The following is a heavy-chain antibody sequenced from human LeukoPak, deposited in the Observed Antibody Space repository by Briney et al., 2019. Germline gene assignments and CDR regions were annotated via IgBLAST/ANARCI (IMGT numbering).Heavy chain of an antibody. CDR1: GISLSNYA. CDR2: ISERGGST. D-gene: IGHD3-10*01. CDR3: AKRGVVIRGILVIGYHQEAYHYDF. V-gene: IGHV3-23*01. Sequence: PGGSLRLSCVVSGISLSNYAMTWVRQAPGRGLEWVSYISERGGSTTYADSVKGRFTISRDTSLNTLYLQMNNLRAEDTAVYFYAKRGVVIRGILVIGYHQEAYHYDFWGQGVLVTVSS. J-gene: IGHJ4*02.